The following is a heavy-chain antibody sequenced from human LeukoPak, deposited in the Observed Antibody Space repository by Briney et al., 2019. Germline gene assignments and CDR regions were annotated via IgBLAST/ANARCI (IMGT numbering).Heavy chain of an antibody. Sequence: GASVKVSCKASGGTFSSYATSWVRQAPGQGLEWMGGIIPIFGTANYAQKFQGRVTITADESTSTAYMELSSLRSEDTAVYYCARVVLVRGVRGEYLQHWGQGTLVTVSS. D-gene: IGHD3-10*01. J-gene: IGHJ1*01. CDR1: GGTFSSYA. CDR3: ARVVLVRGVRGEYLQH. V-gene: IGHV1-69*13. CDR2: IIPIFGTA.